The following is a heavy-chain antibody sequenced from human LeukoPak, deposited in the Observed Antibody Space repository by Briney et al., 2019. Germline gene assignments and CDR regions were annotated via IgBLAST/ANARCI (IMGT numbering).Heavy chain of an antibody. CDR3: AKDWGGYSSSSFDY. Sequence: GGSLRLSCAASGFTFSSYAMSWVRQAPGEGLEWVSAISYSGGTTYYADSVKGRFTISRDSSRNTLYLQMDGLRADDTAVYYCAKDWGGYSSSSFDYWGQGILVTVSS. D-gene: IGHD6-6*01. CDR2: ISYSGGTT. J-gene: IGHJ4*02. V-gene: IGHV3-23*01. CDR1: GFTFSSYA.